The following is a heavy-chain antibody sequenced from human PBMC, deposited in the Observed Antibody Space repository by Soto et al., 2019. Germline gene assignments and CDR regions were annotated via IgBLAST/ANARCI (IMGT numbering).Heavy chain of an antibody. CDR2: ISWNSGTT. CDR1: GFSFEEYA. J-gene: IGHJ5*02. D-gene: IGHD6-19*01. V-gene: IGHV3-9*01. Sequence: EMRLVESGGALAKPGGSLRLSCEASGFSFEEYAMNWVRQGPGKGLEWVARISWNSGTTHYADSVKGRFAISRDKGKNLVYLEMNGLRIEDTALYYCAKDNLRSGLGNWFDPWGQGTWVSVSS. CDR3: AKDNLRSGLGNWFDP.